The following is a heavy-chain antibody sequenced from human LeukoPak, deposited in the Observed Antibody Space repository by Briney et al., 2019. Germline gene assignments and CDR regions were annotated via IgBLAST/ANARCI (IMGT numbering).Heavy chain of an antibody. CDR1: GWSFSDYS. CDR2: INHNGGT. V-gene: IGHV4-34*01. J-gene: IGHJ6*03. CDR3: ARVAYRYSINDWSRTGLGAYATKYYYYMDV. Sequence: PSETLSLTCAVYGWSFSDYSWTWIRQAPGEGLEWSGEINHNGGTNNNPSLVSRVIMSVDTSKNQFSLKVSSVTAADTAVYYCARVAYRYSINDWSRTGLGAYATKYYYYMDVWGKGTTVTVSS. D-gene: IGHD3-9*01.